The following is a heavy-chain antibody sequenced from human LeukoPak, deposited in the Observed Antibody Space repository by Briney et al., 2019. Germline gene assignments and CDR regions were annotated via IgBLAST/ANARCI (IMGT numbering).Heavy chain of an antibody. CDR1: GFTFSGYW. CDR2: IKSDGST. J-gene: IGHJ1*01. Sequence: PGGSLRLSCAASGFTFSGYWMHWVRHAPGKGLVWVSRIKSDGSTNYADSVKGRFTISRDNAKNTVSLQMNSLRAEDTGVYYCARAPSEIGGCYLEYFRHWGQGTLVTVSS. V-gene: IGHV3-74*01. D-gene: IGHD3-22*01. CDR3: ARAPSEIGGCYLEYFRH.